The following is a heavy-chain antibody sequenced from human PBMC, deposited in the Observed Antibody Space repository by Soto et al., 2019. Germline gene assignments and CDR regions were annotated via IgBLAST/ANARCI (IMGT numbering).Heavy chain of an antibody. CDR3: ARSLFLLTGELSLRVGYYYDMDV. J-gene: IGHJ6*03. Sequence: QVQLQQWGAGLLKPSETLSLTCAVYGGSFSGYQWTWIRQTPGKGLEWIGEINDSGNINYNPSLKSRVNIVVDMAKKQISLKVGSVTAADTAVYYCARSLFLLTGELSLRVGYYYDMDVWGKGTSVTVSS. D-gene: IGHD3-10*01. V-gene: IGHV4-34*01. CDR2: INDSGNI. CDR1: GGSFSGYQ.